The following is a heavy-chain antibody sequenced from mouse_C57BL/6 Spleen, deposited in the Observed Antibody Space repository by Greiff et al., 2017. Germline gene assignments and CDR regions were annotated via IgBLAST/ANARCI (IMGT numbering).Heavy chain of an antibody. V-gene: IGHV1-69*01. J-gene: IGHJ2*01. CDR1: GYTFTSYW. Sequence: QVHVKQPGAELVMPGASVKLSCKASGYTFTSYWMHWVKQRPGQGLEWIGELDPSDSYTNYNQKFKGKSTLTVDKSSSTAYMQLSSLTSEDSAVYYCARFTTAYFDYWGQGTTLTVSS. CDR2: LDPSDSYT. CDR3: ARFTTAYFDY. D-gene: IGHD1-2*01.